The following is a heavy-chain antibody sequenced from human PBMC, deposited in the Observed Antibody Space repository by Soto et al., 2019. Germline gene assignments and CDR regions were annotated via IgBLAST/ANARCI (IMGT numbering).Heavy chain of an antibody. CDR2: IHYSGST. CDR3: ARVPAVASTTPSLWFDP. J-gene: IGHJ5*02. D-gene: IGHD6-19*01. V-gene: IGHV4-59*01. CDR1: GGSISRYY. Sequence: SETLSLTCNVSGGSISRYYWSWIRQPPGKGLEWIGYIHYSGSTKYNPSLESRVTISVDTSKNQFSLKLTSVTAADTAVYFCARVPAVASTTPSLWFDPRGQGTLVTVSS.